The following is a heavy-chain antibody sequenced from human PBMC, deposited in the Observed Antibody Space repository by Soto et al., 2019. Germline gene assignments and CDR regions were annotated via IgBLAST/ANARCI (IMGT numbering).Heavy chain of an antibody. V-gene: IGHV4-4*02. D-gene: IGHD3-3*01. J-gene: IGHJ6*03. CDR3: ARWKYYDFWSGYHGNKGACSYMDV. CDR1: SGSISSSNW. Sequence: SETLSLTCAVFSGSISSSNWWRWVRQPPGKGLEWVGEIYHSGSTNYNPSLKSRVTISVDKSKNPFSLKLSSVTAAEKAVYYCARWKYYDFWSGYHGNKGACSYMDVSSKGTTLNVS. CDR2: IYHSGST.